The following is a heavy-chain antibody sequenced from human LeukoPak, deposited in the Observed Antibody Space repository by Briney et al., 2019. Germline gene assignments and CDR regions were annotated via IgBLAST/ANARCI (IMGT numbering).Heavy chain of an antibody. D-gene: IGHD1-1*01. CDR3: ARALTTLTYEGY. CDR1: GFTFSGYS. Sequence: GGSLRLSCTASGFTFSGYSMNWIRQAPGKGLEWDSSFGTRSTSVYHAGSVKGRFAISRDNAKNSLYLQMNSLRAEDTAVYYCARALTTLTYEGYWGQGTLVTVSS. J-gene: IGHJ4*02. CDR2: FGTRSTSV. V-gene: IGHV3-21*01.